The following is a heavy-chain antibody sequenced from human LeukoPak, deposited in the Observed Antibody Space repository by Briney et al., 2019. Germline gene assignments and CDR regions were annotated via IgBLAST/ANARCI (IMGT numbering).Heavy chain of an antibody. V-gene: IGHV3-7*01. D-gene: IGHD6-13*01. CDR3: ARDSAGNDY. CDR1: GFTFSTHW. J-gene: IGHJ4*02. Sequence: GGSLRLSCAASGFTFSTHWMSWVRQAPERGLEWVANIKQDGSEKYYVDSVKGRFTISRDNAKNSLYLQMNSLRAEDTAMYYCARDSAGNDYWGQGTLVTVSS. CDR2: IKQDGSEK.